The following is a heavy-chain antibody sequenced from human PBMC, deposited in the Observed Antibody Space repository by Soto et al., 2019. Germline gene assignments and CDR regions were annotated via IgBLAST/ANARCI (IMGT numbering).Heavy chain of an antibody. CDR3: AKGGMDV. CDR2: ISGSGDST. V-gene: IGHV3-23*01. CDR1: GFTFGNYA. Sequence: GYLRLSCATSGFTFGNYAMRWVRQAPGKGLEWVSAISGSGDSTYYADSVKGRFTISRENSKNTLYLQMNTLRAEDTAIYYCAKGGMDVWGQGTTVTVSS. J-gene: IGHJ6*02.